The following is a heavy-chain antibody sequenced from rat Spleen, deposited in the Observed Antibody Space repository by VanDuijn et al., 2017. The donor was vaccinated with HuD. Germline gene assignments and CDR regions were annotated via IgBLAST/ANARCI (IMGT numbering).Heavy chain of an antibody. Sequence: EVQLVESDGGLVQPGRSLKVSCVASGFSFSDYYMAWVRQAPTKGLEWVATINYDGRSTFYRDSVKARFTISRENAESTLYLQMDSLRSEDTATYYCATEYYGYTYWYFDFWGPGTMVTVSS. J-gene: IGHJ1*01. CDR3: ATEYYGYTYWYFDF. CDR1: GFSFSDYY. D-gene: IGHD1-6*01. V-gene: IGHV5-29*01. CDR2: INYDGRST.